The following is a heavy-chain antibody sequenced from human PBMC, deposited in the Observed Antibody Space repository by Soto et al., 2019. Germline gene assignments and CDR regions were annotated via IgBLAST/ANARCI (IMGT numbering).Heavy chain of an antibody. CDR3: ARDPYSSSWWGWFDP. D-gene: IGHD6-13*01. CDR1: GYTFTSYA. CDR2: INAGNGNT. Sequence: ASVKVSCKASGYTFTSYAMHWVRQAPGQRLEWMGWINAGNGNTKYSQKFQGRVTITRDTSASTAYMELSSLRSEDTAVYYCARDPYSSSWWGWFDPWGQGTLVTVSS. J-gene: IGHJ5*02. V-gene: IGHV1-3*01.